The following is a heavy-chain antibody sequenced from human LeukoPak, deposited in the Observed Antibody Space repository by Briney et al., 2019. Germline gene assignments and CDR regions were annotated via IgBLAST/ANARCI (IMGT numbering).Heavy chain of an antibody. Sequence: PGGSLRLSCAASGFTFSDYYMNWVRQASGKGLEWVSYISSSGSAIYYADSVKGRFTISRDNAKNSLYLQMNSLRAEDTAVYYCASQPVYYYMDVWGKGTTVTVSS. CDR3: ASQPVYYYMDV. CDR2: ISSSGSAI. V-gene: IGHV3-11*04. CDR1: GFTFSDYY. J-gene: IGHJ6*03.